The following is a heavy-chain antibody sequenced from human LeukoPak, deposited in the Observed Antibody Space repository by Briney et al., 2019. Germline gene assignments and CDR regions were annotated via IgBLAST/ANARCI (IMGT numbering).Heavy chain of an antibody. CDR1: GYTFTGYY. V-gene: IGHV1-2*02. D-gene: IGHD3-22*01. J-gene: IGHJ4*02. Sequence: ASVKVSCKASGYTFTGYYMHWVRQAPGQGLEWMGWINPNSGGTNYAQKFQGRVTMTRDTSISTAYMELSRLRSDDTAVYYCARLEDSSGYYYFDYWGQGTLVTVSS. CDR2: INPNSGGT. CDR3: ARLEDSSGYYYFDY.